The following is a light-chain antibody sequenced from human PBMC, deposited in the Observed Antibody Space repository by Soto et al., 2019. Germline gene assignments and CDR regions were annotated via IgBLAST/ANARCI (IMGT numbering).Light chain of an antibody. CDR2: EVN. J-gene: IGLJ1*01. V-gene: IGLV2-8*01. Sequence: QSVLTQPRSVSGSPGQSVTISCTGTSSDVGGYNYVSWFQQYPGKAPKLLIHEVNKRPSGVPDRFSGSKSGNTAALTVSGLEAEDEADYYCSSYGGSNNHVFGTGTKLTVL. CDR3: SSYGGSNNHV. CDR1: SSDVGGYNY.